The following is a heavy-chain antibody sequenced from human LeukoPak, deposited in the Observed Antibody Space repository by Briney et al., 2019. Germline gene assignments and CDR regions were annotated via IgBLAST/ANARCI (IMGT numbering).Heavy chain of an antibody. J-gene: IGHJ6*02. Sequence: SETLSLTCAVYGGSFSGYYWSWIRQPPGKGLEWIGEINHSGSTNYNPSLKSRVTTSVDTSKNQFSLKLSSVTAADTAVYYCARVNDFWSGYYVRGMDVWGQGTTVTVSS. CDR2: INHSGST. CDR3: ARVNDFWSGYYVRGMDV. D-gene: IGHD3-3*01. CDR1: GGSFSGYY. V-gene: IGHV4-34*01.